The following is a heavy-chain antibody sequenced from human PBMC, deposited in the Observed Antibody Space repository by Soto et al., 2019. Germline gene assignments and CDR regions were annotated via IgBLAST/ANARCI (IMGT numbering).Heavy chain of an antibody. CDR1: GGSFSGYY. Sequence: SETLSLTCAVYGGSFSGYYWSCIRQPPGKGLEWIGEINHSGSTNYNPSLKSRVTISVDTSKNQFSLKLSSVTAADTAVYYCAREVDSGYDYFRRIFDYWGQGTLVIVSS. CDR2: INHSGST. J-gene: IGHJ4*02. V-gene: IGHV4-34*01. D-gene: IGHD5-12*01. CDR3: AREVDSGYDYFRRIFDY.